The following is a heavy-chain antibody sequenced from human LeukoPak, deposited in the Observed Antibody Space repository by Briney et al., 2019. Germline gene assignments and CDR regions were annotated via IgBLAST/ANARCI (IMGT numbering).Heavy chain of an antibody. J-gene: IGHJ4*02. CDR1: GFTFSSYG. CDR3: AKDRSQYSGYPLYFDY. V-gene: IGHV3-30*02. Sequence: SGGSLRLSCAASGFTFSSYGMHWVRQAPGKGLEWVAFIRYDGSNKYYADSVKGRFTISRDNSKNTLYLQMNSLRAEDTAVYYCAKDRSQYSGYPLYFDYWGQGTLVTVSS. D-gene: IGHD5-12*01. CDR2: IRYDGSNK.